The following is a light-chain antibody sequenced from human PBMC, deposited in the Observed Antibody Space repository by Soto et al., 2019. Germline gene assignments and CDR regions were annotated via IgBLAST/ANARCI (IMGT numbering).Light chain of an antibody. CDR3: AAWDDSPNLRLL. V-gene: IGLV1-44*01. CDR1: SSNIGRNS. Sequence: QSALSQPPSASGTPGQTVTISCSGGSSNIGRNSVDWYQQFPGTAPRLLIYSGDQRPSGVPDRFSGSKSGTSASLAISGLQSADEADYYCAAWDDSPNLRLLFGGGTKVTVL. CDR2: SGD. J-gene: IGLJ2*01.